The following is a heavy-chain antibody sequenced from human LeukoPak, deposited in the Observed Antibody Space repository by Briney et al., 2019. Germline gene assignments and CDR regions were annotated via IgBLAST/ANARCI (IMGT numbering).Heavy chain of an antibody. CDR3: ARHIGGRYSSSWYSRYFDY. V-gene: IGHV4-34*01. CDR1: GGSFSGYY. D-gene: IGHD6-13*01. J-gene: IGHJ4*02. Sequence: SETLSLTCAVYGGSFSGYYWGWIRQPPGKGLEWIGEINHSGSTNYNPSLKSRVTISVDTSKNQFSLKLSSVTAADTAVYYCARHIGGRYSSSWYSRYFDYWGQGTLVTVSS. CDR2: INHSGST.